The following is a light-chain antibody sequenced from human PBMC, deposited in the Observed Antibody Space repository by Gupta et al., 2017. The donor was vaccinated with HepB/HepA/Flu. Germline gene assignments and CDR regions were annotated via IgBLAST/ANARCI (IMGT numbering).Light chain of an antibody. CDR2: DAS. V-gene: IGKV3-11*01. J-gene: IGKJ2*04. CDR3: QQRSNWPCS. Sequence: EIVLTHSPATLSLSPGERATLSCMASQSVSSYLAWYQQKPGQAPRLLIYDASNRATGIPARFSGSGSGTDFTLTISSLEPEDFAVYYCQQRSNWPCSFGQGTKMEIK. CDR1: QSVSSY.